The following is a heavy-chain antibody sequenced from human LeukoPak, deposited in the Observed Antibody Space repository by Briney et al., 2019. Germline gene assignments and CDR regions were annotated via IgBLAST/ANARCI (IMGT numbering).Heavy chain of an antibody. J-gene: IGHJ4*02. CDR2: IYCGNT. V-gene: IGHV4-39*07. CDR1: GGSISSSSYY. D-gene: IGHD1-7*01. Sequence: SETLSLTCTVSGGSISSSSYYWGWIRQSPGKGLEWIGSIYCGNTYFNPSLQSRVTMSVDTSKNQFSLKLSSVTAADTAVYYCARSPNWDYYFDYWGQGTLVTVSS. CDR3: ARSPNWDYYFDY.